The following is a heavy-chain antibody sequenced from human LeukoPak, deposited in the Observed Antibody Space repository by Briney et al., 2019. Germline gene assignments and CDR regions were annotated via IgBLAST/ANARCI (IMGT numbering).Heavy chain of an antibody. CDR3: ARLFDL. CDR1: GFTFSNYE. CDR2: TTSSGSTI. Sequence: PGGSLRLSCAASGFTFSNYEMNWVRQAPGKGLEWVSKTTSSGSTIYYADSVKGRFTISRDNAKNSLSLQMNSLRAEDTAVYYCARLFDLWGQGTMVTVSS. V-gene: IGHV3-48*03. J-gene: IGHJ3*01.